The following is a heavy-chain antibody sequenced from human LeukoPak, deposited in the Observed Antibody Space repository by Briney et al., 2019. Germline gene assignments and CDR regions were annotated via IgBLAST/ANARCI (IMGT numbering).Heavy chain of an antibody. CDR2: IKQDGSEK. Sequence: PGGSLRLSCAASGFTFSSYWMSWVRQAPGEGLEWVANIKQDGSEKYYVDSVKGRFTISRDNAKNSLYLQMNSLRAEDTAVYYCASPSGYSYVSSFDYWGQGTLVTVSS. D-gene: IGHD5-18*01. CDR3: ASPSGYSYVSSFDY. V-gene: IGHV3-7*01. CDR1: GFTFSSYW. J-gene: IGHJ4*02.